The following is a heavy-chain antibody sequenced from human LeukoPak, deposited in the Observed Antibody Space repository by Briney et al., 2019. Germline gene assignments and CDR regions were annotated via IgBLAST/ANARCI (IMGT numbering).Heavy chain of an antibody. V-gene: IGHV4-59*01. CDR1: GGSISSYY. D-gene: IGHD2-2*01. CDR2: IYYSGST. Sequence: PSETLSLTCTVSGGSISSYYWSWIRQPPGKELEWIGYIYYSGSTNYNPSLKSRVTISVDTSKNQFSLKLSSVTAADTAVYYCAREVVPAAFDYWGQGTLVTVSS. J-gene: IGHJ4*02. CDR3: AREVVPAAFDY.